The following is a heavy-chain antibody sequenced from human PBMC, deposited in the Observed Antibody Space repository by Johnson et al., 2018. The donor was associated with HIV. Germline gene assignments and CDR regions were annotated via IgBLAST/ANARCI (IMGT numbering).Heavy chain of an antibody. D-gene: IGHD3-16*01. V-gene: IGHV3-30*02. CDR3: AKDWGGYGQQFFDI. CDR1: GFTFSTYG. J-gene: IGHJ3*02. CDR2: IRYDGSNK. Sequence: QVQLVESGGGVVQPGGSLRLSCAASGFTFSTYGMHWVRQAPGKGLEWVTFIRYDGSNKYYADSVKGRFTISRDNSKNTLSLQMNSLRAEDTAVYYCAKDWGGYGQQFFDIWGQGTMVTVS.